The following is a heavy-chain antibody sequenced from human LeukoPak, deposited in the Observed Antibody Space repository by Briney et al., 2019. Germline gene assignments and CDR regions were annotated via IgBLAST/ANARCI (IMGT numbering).Heavy chain of an antibody. Sequence: SCAASGGTFSSYAIGWMRQAPGQGLECMGGIVPIFGTANYAQKFQGRVMITTDESTSTAYMELSSLKSDDTVADYVARILRGYGDGAVAYWGHGPLVTVSS. J-gene: IGHJ4*01. V-gene: IGHV1-69*05. CDR2: IVPIFGTA. CDR3: ARILRGYGDGAVAY. D-gene: IGHD5-18*01. CDR1: GGTFSSYA.